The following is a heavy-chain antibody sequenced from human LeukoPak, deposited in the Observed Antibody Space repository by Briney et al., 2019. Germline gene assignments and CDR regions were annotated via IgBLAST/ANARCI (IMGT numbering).Heavy chain of an antibody. Sequence: PSETLSLTCADYGGSFSGYYWSWIRQPPGKRLEWIGEINHSGSTNYNPYLKSRVTISVDTSKNQFSLKLSSVTAADTAVYYCARGWYYYGSGSPLHIWGQGTMVTVSS. CDR2: INHSGST. V-gene: IGHV4-34*01. CDR3: ARGWYYYGSGSPLHI. J-gene: IGHJ3*02. D-gene: IGHD3-10*01. CDR1: GGSFSGYY.